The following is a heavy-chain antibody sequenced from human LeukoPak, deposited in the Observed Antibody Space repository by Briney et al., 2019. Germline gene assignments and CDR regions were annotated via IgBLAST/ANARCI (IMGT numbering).Heavy chain of an antibody. V-gene: IGHV3-48*03. CDR3: TRGLVL. CDR1: GFTFSEFE. CDR2: ISSGGTTI. Sequence: GGSLRLSCAASGFTFSEFEMNWVRQAPGKGLEWVSDISSGGTTIFYADSVKGRFTISRDNAKDSLYLQMNSLRDDDTAIYYCTRGLVLWGQGDLVTVSS. J-gene: IGHJ4*02. D-gene: IGHD2/OR15-2a*01.